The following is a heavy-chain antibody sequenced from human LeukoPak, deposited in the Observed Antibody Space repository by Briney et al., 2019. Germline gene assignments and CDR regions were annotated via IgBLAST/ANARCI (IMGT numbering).Heavy chain of an antibody. D-gene: IGHD1-26*01. CDR2: ISPSGGT. Sequence: PGGSLRLSCATSGFTFSRYAMTWVRQAPGAGLGWVSTISPSGGTYHADSVQGRFTISRDTSKNTLYLQMNSLRAEDPAVYSCAKDSRTGSLRAFDSWGQGTLVIVSS. J-gene: IGHJ4*02. CDR3: AKDSRTGSLRAFDS. V-gene: IGHV3-23*01. CDR1: GFTFSRYA.